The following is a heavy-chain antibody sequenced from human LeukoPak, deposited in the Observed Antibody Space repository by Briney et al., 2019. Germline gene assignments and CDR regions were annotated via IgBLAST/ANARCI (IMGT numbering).Heavy chain of an antibody. V-gene: IGHV4-61*02. CDR1: GGSISSGSYY. D-gene: IGHD3-3*01. Sequence: SETLSLTCTVSGGSISSGSYYWSWLRQPAGKGLEWIGRIYTSGSTNYNPSLKSRVTISVDTSKNQFSLKLSSVTAADTAVYYCAREGRRVVMSLENMFDPWGQGTLVTVSS. CDR3: AREGRRVVMSLENMFDP. J-gene: IGHJ5*02. CDR2: IYTSGST.